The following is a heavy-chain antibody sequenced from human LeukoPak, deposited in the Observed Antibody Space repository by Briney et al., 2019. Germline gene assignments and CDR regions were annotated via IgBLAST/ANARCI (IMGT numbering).Heavy chain of an antibody. CDR3: ARYSGYSYGGFDY. CDR2: TYYRSKWYN. Sequence: SQTLSLTCAISGDSVSSNSAAWNWIRPSPSRGLEWLGRTYYRSKWYNDYAVSVKSRITINPDTSKNQFSLQLNSVTPEDTAVYYCARYSGYSYGGFDYWGQGTLVTVSS. CDR1: GDSVSSNSAA. J-gene: IGHJ4*02. V-gene: IGHV6-1*01. D-gene: IGHD5-18*01.